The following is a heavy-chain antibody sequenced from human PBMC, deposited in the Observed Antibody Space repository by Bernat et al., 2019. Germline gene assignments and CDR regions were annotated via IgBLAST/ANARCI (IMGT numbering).Heavy chain of an antibody. J-gene: IGHJ4*02. CDR2: SRNRAIGYTT. D-gene: IGHD6-6*01. V-gene: IGHV3-72*01. Sequence: EVQLVESGGGLVQPGGSLRLSCAASGFTFSDHFMDWVRQAPGKGLEWVGRSRNRAIGYTTYYAASVKGRFSISRDDSKNSLYLQMNGLKTEDTAVYFCARLSSSYYFDYWGQGTLVTVSS. CDR3: ARLSSSYYFDY. CDR1: GFTFSDHF.